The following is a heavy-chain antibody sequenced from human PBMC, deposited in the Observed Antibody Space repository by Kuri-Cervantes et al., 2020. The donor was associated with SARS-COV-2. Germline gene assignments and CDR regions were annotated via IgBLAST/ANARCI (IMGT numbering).Heavy chain of an antibody. Sequence: SETLSLTCTVSGGSISSGDYYWSWIRQPPGKGLEWIGYIYYSGSTNYNPSLKSRVTISVDTSKNQFSLKLSSVTAADTAVYYCASTNVQAVAGTAEYFQHWGQGTLVTVSS. CDR1: GGSISSGDYY. J-gene: IGHJ1*01. CDR2: IYYSGST. D-gene: IGHD6-19*01. V-gene: IGHV4-61*08. CDR3: ASTNVQAVAGTAEYFQH.